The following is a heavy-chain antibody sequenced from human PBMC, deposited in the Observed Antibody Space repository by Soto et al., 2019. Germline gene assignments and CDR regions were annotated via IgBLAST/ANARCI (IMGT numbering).Heavy chain of an antibody. J-gene: IGHJ4*02. V-gene: IGHV1-8*01. CDR3: ARGGSAGYNCNDELFDY. Sequence: QVQLVQSGAEVKKPGASVKVSCKASGYTFTSYDINWVRQATGQGLEWMGWMNPNSGNTGYALKFQGRVTITRNTSIGTAYMELSSLTSEDTAVHYCARGGSAGYNCNDELFDYWGQGTLVTVST. CDR1: GYTFTSYD. D-gene: IGHD1-1*01. CDR2: MNPNSGNT.